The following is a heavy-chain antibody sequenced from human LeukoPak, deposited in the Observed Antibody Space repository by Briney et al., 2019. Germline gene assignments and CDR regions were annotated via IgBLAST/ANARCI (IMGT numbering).Heavy chain of an antibody. J-gene: IGHJ4*02. CDR2: IWYDGRNK. D-gene: IGHD1-7*01. V-gene: IGHV3-30*02. Sequence: PGGSLRLSXTTSGLTLSHHGMHWVRQAPGRGLEWVAFIWYDGRNKNYADYVKGRFTLSRDNSKNMVYLQVNSLRVEDTAVYHCVTGSSGTNLLVYFDSWGQGTLVTVSS. CDR1: GLTLSHHG. CDR3: VTGSSGTNLLVYFDS.